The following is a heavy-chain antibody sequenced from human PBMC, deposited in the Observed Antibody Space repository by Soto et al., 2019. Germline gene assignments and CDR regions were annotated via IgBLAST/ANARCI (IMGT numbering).Heavy chain of an antibody. Sequence: EVQLVESGGGLVQPGGSLRLSCAASGFTLSGRSMHWVRQAPGKGLVWVSGIDNAGTDSTYADSVKGRFTSSRDNAKKILYLQMNSLRVKDTAVYYFARGWFGTGVWGKGTTVTVSS. CDR3: ARGWFGTGV. CDR2: IDNAGTDS. J-gene: IGHJ6*04. D-gene: IGHD3-10*01. V-gene: IGHV3-74*01. CDR1: GFTLSGRS.